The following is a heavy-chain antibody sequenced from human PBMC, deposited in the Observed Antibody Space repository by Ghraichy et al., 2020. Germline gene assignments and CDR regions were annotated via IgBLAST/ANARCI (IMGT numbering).Heavy chain of an antibody. CDR3: AREPPTPYYYDSSGYYYYYGMDG. CDR1: GFTFSSYW. CDR2: INSDGSST. Sequence: GGSLRLSCAASGFTFSSYWMHWVRQAPGKGLVWVSRINSDGSSTSYADSVKGRLTISRDNAKNTLYLQMNSLRAEDTAVYYCAREPPTPYYYDSSGYYYYYGMDGWGQGTTVTVSS. D-gene: IGHD3-22*01. J-gene: IGHJ6*02. V-gene: IGHV3-74*01.